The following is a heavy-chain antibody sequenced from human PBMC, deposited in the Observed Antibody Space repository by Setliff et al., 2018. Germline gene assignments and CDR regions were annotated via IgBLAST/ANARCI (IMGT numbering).Heavy chain of an antibody. D-gene: IGHD3-10*01. CDR2: FDPEDGET. CDR3: APLTRRYGSGSYPFDY. V-gene: IGHV1-24*01. Sequence: GASVKVSCKASGYTFTSYYMHWVRQAPGKGLEWMGGFDPEDGETIYAQKFQGRVTMTEDTSTDTAYMELSSLRSEDTAVYYCAPLTRRYGSGSYPFDYWGQGTLVTVSS. CDR1: GYTFTSYY. J-gene: IGHJ4*02.